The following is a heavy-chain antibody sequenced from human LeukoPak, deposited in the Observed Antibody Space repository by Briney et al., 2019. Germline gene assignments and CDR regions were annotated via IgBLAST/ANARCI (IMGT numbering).Heavy chain of an antibody. CDR1: GFTFSSFA. D-gene: IGHD2-21*02. Sequence: PGGSLRLSCVTSGFTFSSFAMNWVRQTPGKGLEWVSAVTGSGGVTFYTDSAMGRFTISRDNSKDTLYLQMNSLRPEDTAVYFCAKERNAVVTATLSGWGQGTLVTVSS. CDR2: VTGSGGVT. J-gene: IGHJ4*02. CDR3: AKERNAVVTATLSG. V-gene: IGHV3-23*01.